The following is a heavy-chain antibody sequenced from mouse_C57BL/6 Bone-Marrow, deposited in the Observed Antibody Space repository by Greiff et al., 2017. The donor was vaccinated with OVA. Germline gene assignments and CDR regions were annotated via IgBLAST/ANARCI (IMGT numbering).Heavy chain of an antibody. D-gene: IGHD2-12*01. J-gene: IGHJ3*01. CDR1: GYTFTSYW. CDR2: IVPNSGGT. V-gene: IGHV1-72*01. CDR3: ARYDEFAY. Sequence: VQLQQPGAELVKPGASVKLSCKASGYTFTSYWMHWVKQRPGRGLEWIGRIVPNSGGTKYNEKFKSKATLTVDTPSSTAYMQLSSLTSEDSAVYYCARYDEFAYWGQGTLVTVSA.